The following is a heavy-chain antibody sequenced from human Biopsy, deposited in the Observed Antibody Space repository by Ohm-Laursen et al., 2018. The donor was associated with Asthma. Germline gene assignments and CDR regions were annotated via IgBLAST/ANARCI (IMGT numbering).Heavy chain of an antibody. Sequence: TQTLTLTSSFSGFSLSSSGANVNWIRQPPGKALEWLARIDWEEDKFYSTSLRTRLAISKGSSEDQVVLTMTNMGPVDTATYYCTRHNDYWGPGILVTVSS. CDR1: GFSLSSSGAN. CDR2: IDWEEDK. J-gene: IGHJ4*01. CDR3: TRHNDY. D-gene: IGHD1-14*01. V-gene: IGHV2-70*04.